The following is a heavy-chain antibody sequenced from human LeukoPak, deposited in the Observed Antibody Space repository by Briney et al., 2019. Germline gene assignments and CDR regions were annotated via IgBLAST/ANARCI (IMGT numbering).Heavy chain of an antibody. D-gene: IGHD1-1*01. CDR1: GFTFASCG. CDR2: IGGSGVNT. J-gene: IGHJ4*02. CDR3: AKAPFNEGRIFDY. Sequence: GGSLRLSCTASGFTFASCGMSCVRQAPGKWLEWVSTIGGSGVNTYYADSVKGRFTISRDNSKNTLFLQVSSLRAEDTAVYYCAKAPFNEGRIFDYWGQGTLVTVSS. V-gene: IGHV3-23*01.